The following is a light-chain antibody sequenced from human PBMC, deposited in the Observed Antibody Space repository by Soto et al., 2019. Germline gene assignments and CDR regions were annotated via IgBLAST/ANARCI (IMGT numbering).Light chain of an antibody. V-gene: IGKV1-5*03. Sequence: DIQMNQSPSTLSASVGDRLTITCRASQSISHWLAWYQQKPGKAPKLLIYKASTLKSGVPSRFSGSGSGTEFTLTISSLQPDDFATYYCQHYNSYSEAFGQGTKVDIK. CDR3: QHYNSYSEA. CDR2: KAS. CDR1: QSISHW. J-gene: IGKJ1*01.